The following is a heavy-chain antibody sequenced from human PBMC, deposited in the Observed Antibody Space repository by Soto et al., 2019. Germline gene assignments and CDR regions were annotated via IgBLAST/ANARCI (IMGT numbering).Heavy chain of an antibody. D-gene: IGHD3-10*01. CDR3: ARRRLWYYFDY. Sequence: SETLSLTCAVYGGSFSGYYWSWIRQPPGKGLEWIGEINHSGSTNYNPSLKSRVTISVDTSKNQFSLKLSSVTAADTAVYYCARRRLWYYFDYWGQGTLVTVSS. V-gene: IGHV4-34*01. J-gene: IGHJ4*02. CDR1: GGSFSGYY. CDR2: INHSGST.